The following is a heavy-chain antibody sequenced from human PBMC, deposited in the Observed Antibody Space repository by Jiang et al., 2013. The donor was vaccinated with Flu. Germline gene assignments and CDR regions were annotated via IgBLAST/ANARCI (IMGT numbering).Heavy chain of an antibody. CDR1: GGSISGYY. D-gene: IGHD3-10*01. CDR3: AKDPGGYNWFDP. V-gene: IGHV4-4*07. J-gene: IGHJ5*02. CDR2: ITTAGST. Sequence: LLKPSETLSLTCTVSGGSISGYYWNWIRQPAGKGLEWIGRITTAGSTNYNPSLKGRVTMSVDTSKNQFSLKLNSVTAADTAVYYCAKDPGGYNWFDPWGQGTLVTVSS.